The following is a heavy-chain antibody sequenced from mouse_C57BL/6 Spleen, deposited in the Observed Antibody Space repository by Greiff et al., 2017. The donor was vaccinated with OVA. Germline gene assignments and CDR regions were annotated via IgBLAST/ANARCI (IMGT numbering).Heavy chain of an antibody. CDR1: GYTFTSYW. Sequence: QVQLQQPGAELVRPGSSVKLSCKASGYTFTSYWMDWVKQRPGQGLEWIGNIYPSDSETHYNQKFKDKATLTVDKSSSTAYMQLSSLTSEDSAVYYFALYGSSYAGFAYWGQGTLVTVSA. D-gene: IGHD1-1*01. V-gene: IGHV1-61*01. J-gene: IGHJ3*01. CDR2: IYPSDSET. CDR3: ALYGSSYAGFAY.